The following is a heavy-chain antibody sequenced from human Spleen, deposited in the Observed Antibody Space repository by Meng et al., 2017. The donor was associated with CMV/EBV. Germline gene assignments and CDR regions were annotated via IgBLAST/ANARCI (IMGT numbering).Heavy chain of an antibody. D-gene: IGHD2-8*01. CDR2: IYYSGSP. V-gene: IGHV4-39*07. Sequence: SETLSLTCSVSGRAISLNSDYWGWVRQPPGKGLEWIGSIYYSGSPYYNPSLKSRVTISVDTSKNQFSLKLSSVTAADTAVYYCARAGYCTNGVCYVGFYDYWGQGTLVTVSS. J-gene: IGHJ4*02. CDR1: GRAISLNSDY. CDR3: ARAGYCTNGVCYVGFYDY.